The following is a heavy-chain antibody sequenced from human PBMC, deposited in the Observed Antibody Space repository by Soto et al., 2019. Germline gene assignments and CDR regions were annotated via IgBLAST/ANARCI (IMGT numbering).Heavy chain of an antibody. D-gene: IGHD3-22*01. V-gene: IGHV3-23*01. CDR3: AKDDPGDSSGYYFDAFDI. CDR2: ISGSGGST. CDR1: GFTFSSYA. J-gene: IGHJ3*02. Sequence: GGSLRLSCAASGFTFSSYAMSWVRQAPGKGLEWVSAISGSGGSTYYADSVKGRFTISRDNSKNTLYLQMNSLRAEDTAVYYCAKDDPGDSSGYYFDAFDIWGQGTMVTVPS.